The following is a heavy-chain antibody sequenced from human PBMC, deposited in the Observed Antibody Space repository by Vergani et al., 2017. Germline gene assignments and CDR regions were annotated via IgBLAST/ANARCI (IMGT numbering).Heavy chain of an antibody. CDR2: IIPIFGTA. Sequence: QVQLVQSGAEVKKPGSSVKVSCKASGGTFSSYAISWVRQAPGQGLEWMGGIIPIFGTANYAQKFQGRVTITADESTSTAYMELSSLRSEDTAVYYCARQGHDGIRFSHNWFDPWGQGTLVTVSS. CDR1: GGTFSSYA. V-gene: IGHV1-69*01. J-gene: IGHJ5*02. D-gene: IGHD3-3*01. CDR3: ARQGHDGIRFSHNWFDP.